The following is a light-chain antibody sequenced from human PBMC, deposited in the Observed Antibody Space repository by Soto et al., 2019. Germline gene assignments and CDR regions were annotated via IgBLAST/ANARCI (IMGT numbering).Light chain of an antibody. CDR3: QQYGSSYT. J-gene: IGKJ2*01. CDR1: QSVSSSY. V-gene: IGKV3-20*01. CDR2: GAS. Sequence: EIVLTQSPGTMSLSPGDRATLSCRASQSVSSSYLAWYKQKGGQAPRLLIYGASRRATGTPDRFSGSGSGTDFTLTISRLGPEDFAVYYCQQYGSSYTFGQGTKLDIK.